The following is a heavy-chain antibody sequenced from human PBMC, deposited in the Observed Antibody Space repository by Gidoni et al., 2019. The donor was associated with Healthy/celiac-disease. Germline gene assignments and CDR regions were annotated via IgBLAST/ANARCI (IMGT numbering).Heavy chain of an antibody. CDR1: GLTFADYA. D-gene: IGHD3-3*01. V-gene: IGHV3-9*01. CDR3: AKGHYDFWSGPGWFDP. Sequence: EVQLVESGGGLVQPGRSLRLSCAASGLTFADYAMHWVRQAPGTGLEWVSGISWNSGSIGYADSVKGRFTISRDNAKNSLYLQMNSLRAEDTALYYCAKGHYDFWSGPGWFDPWGQGTLVTVSS. J-gene: IGHJ5*02. CDR2: ISWNSGSI.